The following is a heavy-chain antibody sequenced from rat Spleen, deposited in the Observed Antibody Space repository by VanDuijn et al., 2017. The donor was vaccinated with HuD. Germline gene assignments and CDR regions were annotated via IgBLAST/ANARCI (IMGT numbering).Heavy chain of an antibody. CDR3: TRQWGDGSYHGGLDY. CDR2: IIPSGGST. J-gene: IGHJ2*01. CDR1: GFTFSNYG. D-gene: IGHD1-12*01. Sequence: EVQLVESGGGLVQPGRSLKLSCAASGFTFSNYGMHWSRQAPTKGLEWVASIIPSGGSTYYRDSVKGRFTISRDNAKNTQYLQMDSLRSEDTAIYYCTRQWGDGSYHGGLDYWGQGVMVTVSS. V-gene: IGHV5-19*01.